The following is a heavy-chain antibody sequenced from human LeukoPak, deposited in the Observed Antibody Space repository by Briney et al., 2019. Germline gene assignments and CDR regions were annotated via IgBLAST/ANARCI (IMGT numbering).Heavy chain of an antibody. CDR3: ARRSGSSWPTRYNWFDP. D-gene: IGHD6-13*01. J-gene: IGHJ5*02. CDR1: GGSISSYY. CDR2: IYYSGST. Sequence: SETLSLTCTVSGGSISSYYWSWIRQPPGKGLEWIGYIYYSGSTNYNPSLKSRVTISVDTSKNQFSLKLSSVTAADTAVYYCARRSGSSWPTRYNWFDPWGQGTLVTVSS. V-gene: IGHV4-59*12.